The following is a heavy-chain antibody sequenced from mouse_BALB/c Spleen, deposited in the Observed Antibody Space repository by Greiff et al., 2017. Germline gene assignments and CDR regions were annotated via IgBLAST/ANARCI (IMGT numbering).Heavy chain of an antibody. Sequence: QVQLQQSGAELVRPGTSVKVSCKASGYAFTNYLIEWVKQRPGQGLEWIGVINPGSGGTNYNEKFKGKATLTADKSSSTAYMQLGSLTSDDSAVYFCARSKGYYGYLDYWGQGTTLTVSS. D-gene: IGHD1-1*01. J-gene: IGHJ2*01. V-gene: IGHV1-54*01. CDR3: ARSKGYYGYLDY. CDR2: INPGSGGT. CDR1: GYAFTNYL.